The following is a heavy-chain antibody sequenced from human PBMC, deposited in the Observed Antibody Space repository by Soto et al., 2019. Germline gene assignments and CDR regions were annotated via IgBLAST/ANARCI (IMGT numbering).Heavy chain of an antibody. CDR3: ARXLDEEMATITGPYYFDY. CDR1: GYTFTSYY. D-gene: IGHD5-12*01. CDR2: INPSGGST. V-gene: IGHV1-46*01. J-gene: IGHJ4*02. Sequence: GASVKVSCKASGYTFTSYYMHWVRQAPGQGLEWMGIINPSGGSTSYAQKFQGRVTMTRDTSTSTVYMELSSLRSEDTAVYYCARXLDEEMATITGPYYFDYWGQGTLVTVSS.